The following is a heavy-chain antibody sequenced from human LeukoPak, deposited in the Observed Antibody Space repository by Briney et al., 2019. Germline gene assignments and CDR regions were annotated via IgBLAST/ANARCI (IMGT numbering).Heavy chain of an antibody. J-gene: IGHJ6*03. Sequence: GASVKVSCNASGYTFTGYYMHWVRQAPGQGLEWMGWINPNSGGTNYAQKFQGRVTMTRDTSISTAYMELSRLRSDDTAVYYCARDPTGDDYYYYYMDVWGKGTTVTISS. CDR2: INPNSGGT. D-gene: IGHD7-27*01. V-gene: IGHV1-2*02. CDR1: GYTFTGYY. CDR3: ARDPTGDDYYYYYMDV.